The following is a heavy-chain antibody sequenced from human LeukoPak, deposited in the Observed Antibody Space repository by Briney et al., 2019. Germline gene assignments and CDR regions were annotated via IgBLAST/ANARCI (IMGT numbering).Heavy chain of an antibody. CDR2: ISGGGGST. V-gene: IGHV3-23*01. CDR1: GFTFCSYA. CDR3: AKDTNGMDV. J-gene: IGHJ6*02. Sequence: GGSLRLSCAASGFTFCSYAMTWVRQAPGKGLEWVSAISGGGGSTYYADSVKGRFTISRDNSKNKLYLQMNSLRADDTAVYYCAKDTNGMDVWGQGTTVTVSS. D-gene: IGHD2-2*01.